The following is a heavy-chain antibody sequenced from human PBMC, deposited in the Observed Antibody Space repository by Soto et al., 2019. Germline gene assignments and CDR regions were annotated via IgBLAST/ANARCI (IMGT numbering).Heavy chain of an antibody. CDR2: IYYSGST. D-gene: IGHD3-10*01. CDR3: ARETMVRGVTAYYYYYYMDV. J-gene: IGHJ6*03. CDR1: GGSFSGYY. V-gene: IGHV4-59*01. Sequence: SETLSLTCAVYGGSFSGYYWSWIRQPPGKGLEWIGYIYYSGSTNYNPSLKSRVTISVDTSKNQFSLKLSSVTAADTAVYYCARETMVRGVTAYYYYYYMDVWGKGTTVTVSS.